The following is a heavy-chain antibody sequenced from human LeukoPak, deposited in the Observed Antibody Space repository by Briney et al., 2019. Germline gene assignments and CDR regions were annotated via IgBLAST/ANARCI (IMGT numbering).Heavy chain of an antibody. CDR2: IYSSGST. J-gene: IGHJ6*03. Sequence: PSETLSLTCTVSGGSISNYYWSWIRQPAGKGLEWIGRIYSSGSTNYNPSLKSRVTMSVDTSKNQFSLKLSSLTAADTAVYYCATIGAAYSGYDASMDVWGKGTTVTVSS. CDR3: ATIGAAYSGYDASMDV. D-gene: IGHD5-12*01. CDR1: GGSISNYY. V-gene: IGHV4-4*07.